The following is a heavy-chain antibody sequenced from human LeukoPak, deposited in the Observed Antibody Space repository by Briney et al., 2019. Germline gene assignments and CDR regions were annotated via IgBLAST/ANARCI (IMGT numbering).Heavy chain of an antibody. CDR3: TTDPDYGRHDY. CDR2: IKSKTDGGTT. CDR1: GFTFGNAW. J-gene: IGHJ4*02. D-gene: IGHD4-17*01. V-gene: IGHV3-15*01. Sequence: KSGGSLRFSCAASGFTFGNAWMSWVRQAPGKGLEWVGRIKSKTDGGTTDYAAPVKGRFTISRDDSKNTLYLQMNSLKTEDTAVYYCTTDPDYGRHDYWGQGTLVTVSS.